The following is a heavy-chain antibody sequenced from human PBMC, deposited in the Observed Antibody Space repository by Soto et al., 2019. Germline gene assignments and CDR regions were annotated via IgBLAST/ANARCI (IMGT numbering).Heavy chain of an antibody. D-gene: IGHD3-10*01. CDR2: IYYSGST. Sequence: SETLSLTCTVSGGSISSGDYYWSWIRQPPGEGLEWIGYIYYSGSTYYNPSLKSRVTISVDTSKNQFSLKLSSVTAADTAVYYCARDRPATRLFNYYGSGSGWFDPWGQGTLVTVSS. V-gene: IGHV4-30-4*01. CDR3: ARDRPATRLFNYYGSGSGWFDP. CDR1: GGSISSGDYY. J-gene: IGHJ5*02.